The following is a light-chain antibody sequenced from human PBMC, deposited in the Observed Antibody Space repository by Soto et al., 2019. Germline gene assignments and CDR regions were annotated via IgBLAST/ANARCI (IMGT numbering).Light chain of an antibody. Sequence: QSVLTQPHSASGSPEQSVTISCTGSSSDVGGYTFVSWYQQHAGKVPKPMIYEVNKRPSGVPDRFSGSKSGNTASLTVSGLQPEDEAAYYCSSYAGTTYVFGTGTKLTVL. CDR3: SSYAGTTYV. J-gene: IGLJ1*01. V-gene: IGLV2-8*01. CDR2: EVN. CDR1: SSDVGGYTF.